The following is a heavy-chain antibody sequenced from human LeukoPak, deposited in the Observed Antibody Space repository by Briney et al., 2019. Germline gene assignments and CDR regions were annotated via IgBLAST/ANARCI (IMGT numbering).Heavy chain of an antibody. D-gene: IGHD3-22*01. Sequence: SETLSLTCTVSGGSISSGDYYWSWIRQPPGKGLEWIAYMYYSGRTYYNPSLKSRGTMSADTSKNQLSLKLSSVTAADTAVYYRARPYYYDSRIDPWGQGILVTVSS. J-gene: IGHJ5*02. CDR2: MYYSGRT. CDR1: GGSISSGDYY. V-gene: IGHV4-30-4*01. CDR3: ARPYYYDSRIDP.